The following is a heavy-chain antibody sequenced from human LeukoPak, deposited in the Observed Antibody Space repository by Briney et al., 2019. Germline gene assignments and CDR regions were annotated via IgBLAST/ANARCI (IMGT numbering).Heavy chain of an antibody. V-gene: IGHV3-23*01. Sequence: QPGGSLRLSCAASGFTFSSYAMHWVRQAPGKGLEWVSGISWNSGSTGYADSVKGRFTISGDNSKNTLYLQMNSLRAEDTAVYYCAKDLGPGGMATIMSAFDIWGQGTMVTVSS. CDR3: AKDLGPGGMATIMSAFDI. D-gene: IGHD5-24*01. CDR1: GFTFSSYA. J-gene: IGHJ3*02. CDR2: ISWNSGST.